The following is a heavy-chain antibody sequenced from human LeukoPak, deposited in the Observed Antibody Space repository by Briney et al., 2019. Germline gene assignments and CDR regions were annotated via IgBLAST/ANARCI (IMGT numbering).Heavy chain of an antibody. D-gene: IGHD2-8*02. CDR3: VKGQEVVYTPTLDF. CDR2: LGVNGISA. V-gene: IGHV3-64D*09. CDR1: GFTFSTSA. J-gene: IGHJ4*02. Sequence: PGGSLRLSCSASGFTFSTSAMHWVRQAPGKGLEYVSSLGVNGISAYHADSVRGRFSISRDNSKGTLFLQMSSLRAEDTAVYYCVKGQEVVYTPTLDFWGQGTLVTVSS.